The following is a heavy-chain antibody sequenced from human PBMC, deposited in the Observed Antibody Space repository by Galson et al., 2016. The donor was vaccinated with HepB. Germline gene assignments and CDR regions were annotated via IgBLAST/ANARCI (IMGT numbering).Heavy chain of an antibody. CDR3: VRDLVVVPDEIVTKWESGIGLDL. CDR2: ISYDARDK. J-gene: IGHJ3*01. V-gene: IGHV3-30*04. Sequence: SLRLSCAASGFNFNRRAMHWVRQAPGKGLEWVAVISYDARDKDYSDSVKGRFTISRDNSKNTVDLQMDSLRLEDTSIYSCVRDLVVVPDEIVTKWESGIGLDLWGQGTMVTVSS. CDR1: GFNFNRRA. D-gene: IGHD1-26*01.